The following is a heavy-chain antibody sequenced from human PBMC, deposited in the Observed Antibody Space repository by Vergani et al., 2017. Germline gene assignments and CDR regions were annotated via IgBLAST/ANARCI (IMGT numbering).Heavy chain of an antibody. CDR2: INHSGST. J-gene: IGHJ5*02. CDR1: GGSFSGYY. V-gene: IGHV4-34*01. Sequence: QVQLQQWGAGLLKPSETLSLTCAVYGGSFSGYYWSWIRQPPGKGLEWIGEINHSGSTNYNPSLKGGVTMSVDTSKNQFSLELSSVTAADTAVFDCARGFGITGTTAGERNWFHPGGQGILVTVS. CDR3: ARGFGITGTTAGERNWFHP. D-gene: IGHD1-7*01.